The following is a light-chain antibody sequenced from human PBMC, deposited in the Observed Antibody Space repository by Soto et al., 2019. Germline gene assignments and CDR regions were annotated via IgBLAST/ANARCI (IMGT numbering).Light chain of an antibody. Sequence: DIQMTQSPSTLSASVGDRVTITCRASQYIHNYLAWYQQKPGEAPKLLIYDAANLESRVPSRFSGSGTGTEFTLTISSLQPDDIAPSYCQKSNNYPWTFGQGTSVAI. CDR3: QKSNNYPWT. V-gene: IGKV1-5*03. CDR2: DAA. J-gene: IGKJ1*01. CDR1: QYIHNY.